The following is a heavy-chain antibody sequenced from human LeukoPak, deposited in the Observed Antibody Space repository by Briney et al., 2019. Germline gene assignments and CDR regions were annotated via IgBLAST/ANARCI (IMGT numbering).Heavy chain of an antibody. Sequence: GRSLRLSCAASGFIFSNYAMTWARLTPGKGLEWVSAISGSGGTTYYADSVKGRFTISRDSSTNTLYLQLSSLRAEDTAIYYCARGGSVFAYFFDYWGQGTLVTVSS. CDR1: GFIFSNYA. J-gene: IGHJ4*02. D-gene: IGHD3-10*01. CDR2: ISGSGGTT. CDR3: ARGGSVFAYFFDY. V-gene: IGHV3-23*01.